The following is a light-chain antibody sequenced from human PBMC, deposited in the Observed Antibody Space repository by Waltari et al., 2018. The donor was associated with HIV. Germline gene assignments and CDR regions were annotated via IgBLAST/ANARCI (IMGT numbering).Light chain of an antibody. CDR2: DAS. Sequence: EIVLTQSPATLSFSPGERATLSCRASQSVSSYLAWYQQKPGQAPRLLIYDASNRATGIPGRFSGSGSGTDFTLTISSLEPEDFAVFYCQQYGTVPITFGGGTKVEIK. CDR3: QQYGTVPIT. J-gene: IGKJ4*01. V-gene: IGKV3-11*01. CDR1: QSVSSY.